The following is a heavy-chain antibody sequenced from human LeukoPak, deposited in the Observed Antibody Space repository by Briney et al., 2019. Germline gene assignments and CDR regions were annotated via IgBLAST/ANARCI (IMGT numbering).Heavy chain of an antibody. V-gene: IGHV4-30-2*01. CDR3: ARGGLTYYYDSSGYYFDY. D-gene: IGHD3-22*01. Sequence: SQTLSLTCAVSGGSISSGGYSWSWLRQPPGKGLEWIGYIYHSGSTYYNPSLKSRVTISVDRSKNQFSLKLSSVTAADTAVYYCARGGLTYYYDSSGYYFDYWGQGTLVTVSS. J-gene: IGHJ4*02. CDR1: GGSISSGGYS. CDR2: IYHSGST.